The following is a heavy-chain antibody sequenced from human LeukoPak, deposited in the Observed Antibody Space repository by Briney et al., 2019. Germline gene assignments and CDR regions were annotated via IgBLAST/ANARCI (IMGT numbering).Heavy chain of an antibody. CDR1: GYIFSIFA. V-gene: IGHV3-23*01. D-gene: IGHD6-19*01. J-gene: IGHJ4*02. CDR3: AKKLTVAGTFDY. CDR2: VSASGATT. Sequence: GGSLRLSCAASGYIFSIFAMSWVRQAPGKGVEWVSAVSASGATTYYADSVKGRFTIYRHNSKNTLFLQINSLRAEDTAVYYCAKKLTVAGTFDYWGQGALVTVSS.